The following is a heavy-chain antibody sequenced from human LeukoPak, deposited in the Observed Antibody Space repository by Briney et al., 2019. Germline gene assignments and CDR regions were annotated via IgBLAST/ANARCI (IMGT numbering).Heavy chain of an antibody. V-gene: IGHV3-23*01. J-gene: IGHJ4*02. Sequence: PGGSLRLSCAASKFAFSSYAMSWVRQAPGKGLEWVSAISGGGGNTYYADSVKGRFTISRDNSKNTLYLQMNSLRAEDTAVYYCAKIPITMIVPDYWGQGTLVTVSS. CDR1: KFAFSSYA. CDR2: ISGGGGNT. D-gene: IGHD3-22*01. CDR3: AKIPITMIVPDY.